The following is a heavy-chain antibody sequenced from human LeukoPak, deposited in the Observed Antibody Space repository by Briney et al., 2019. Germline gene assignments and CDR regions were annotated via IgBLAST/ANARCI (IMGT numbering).Heavy chain of an antibody. D-gene: IGHD6-13*01. CDR3: TTTWFGSSWSR. Sequence: PGGSLRLSCAASGFTFSDAWMSWVRLAPGKGLEWIGRIKRKTDGGTTDYAAPVKGRFTISRDDSKNTLYLQMNSLSTEDTAIYYCTTTWFGSSWSRWGQGTLVTVSS. CDR1: GFTFSDAW. V-gene: IGHV3-15*01. CDR2: IKRKTDGGTT. J-gene: IGHJ4*02.